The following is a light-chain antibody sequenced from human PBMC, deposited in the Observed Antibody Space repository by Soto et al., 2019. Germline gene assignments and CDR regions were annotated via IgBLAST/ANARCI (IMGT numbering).Light chain of an antibody. CDR2: TAS. CDR3: QKYNSAPLT. J-gene: IGKJ4*01. CDR1: QGISKY. Sequence: DIQMTQSPSSLSAFVGDRVTITCRASQGISKYLAWYQQKPGKVPKLLIYTASTLQSGVPSRFCGSGSGSDFTLTISSLQPEDVATYYCQKYNSAPLTFGGGTKVEI. V-gene: IGKV1-27*01.